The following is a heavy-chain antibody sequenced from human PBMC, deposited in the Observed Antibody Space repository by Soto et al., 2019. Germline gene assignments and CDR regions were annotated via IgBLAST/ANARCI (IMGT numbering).Heavy chain of an antibody. Sequence: EVQLVQSGGGLVQPGGSLKLSCAASGFTFSGSTVHWVRQASGEGLQWVGRIRSKANDYAITYIASVKGRFTISRDDSRNTAYLQMSDLKTEDTAVYYCTGGYCTGGTCYYGYFQHWGQGALVTVFS. J-gene: IGHJ1*01. D-gene: IGHD2-15*01. V-gene: IGHV3-73*02. CDR2: IRSKANDYAI. CDR1: GFTFSGST. CDR3: TGGYCTGGTCYYGYFQH.